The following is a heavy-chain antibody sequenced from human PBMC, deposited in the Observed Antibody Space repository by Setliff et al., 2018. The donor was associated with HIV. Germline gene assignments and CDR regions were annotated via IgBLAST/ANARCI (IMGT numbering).Heavy chain of an antibody. CDR1: GFTFSSFA. CDR2: IVGSGIGT. CDR3: AKPLTQWGVSPYHYAVDV. Sequence: PGGSLRLSCVTSGFTFSSFAMSWVRQTPGKGLEWVSAIVGSGIGTYYANSVKGRFTISRDNSKNTLYLQMNSLRVEDTAVYYCAKPLTQWGVSPYHYAVDVWGQGTTVTVSS. J-gene: IGHJ6*02. V-gene: IGHV3-23*01. D-gene: IGHD1-26*01.